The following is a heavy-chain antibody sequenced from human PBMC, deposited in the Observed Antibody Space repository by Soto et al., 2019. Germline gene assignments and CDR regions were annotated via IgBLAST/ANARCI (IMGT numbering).Heavy chain of an antibody. J-gene: IGHJ4*02. CDR1: GYTFTSYA. CDR3: ALSSGWYTPLDY. CDR2: INAGNGNT. Sequence: QVQLVQSGAEVKKPGASVKVSCKASGYTFTSYAMHWVRQAPGQRLEWMGWINAGNGNTKYSQKFQGRVTITRDTSASTAYMELSSLRSEDTAVYYFALSSGWYTPLDYWGQGTLVTVSS. D-gene: IGHD6-19*01. V-gene: IGHV1-3*01.